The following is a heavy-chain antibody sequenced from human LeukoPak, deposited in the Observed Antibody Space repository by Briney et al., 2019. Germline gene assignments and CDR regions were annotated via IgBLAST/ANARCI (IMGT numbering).Heavy chain of an antibody. J-gene: IGHJ4*02. D-gene: IGHD1-26*01. CDR3: ARVGEGAAKD. Sequence: GGSLRLSCAASGFTVSSNYMSWVRQAPGKGLEWVSVIYSGGNTYYADSVTGRFTVSRDNSKNTLYLQMNSLRAEDTAVYYCARVGEGAAKDWGQGTLVTVSS. V-gene: IGHV3-53*01. CDR2: IYSGGNT. CDR1: GFTVSSNY.